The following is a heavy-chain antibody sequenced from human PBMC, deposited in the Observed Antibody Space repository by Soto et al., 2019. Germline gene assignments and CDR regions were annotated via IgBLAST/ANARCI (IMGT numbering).Heavy chain of an antibody. CDR1: GFTFSSYG. Sequence: PGGSLRLSCAASGFTFSSYGMHWVRQAPGKGLEWVAVIWYDGSNKYYADSVKGRFTISRDNSKNTLYLQMNSLRAEDTAVYYCARDSGGYSYGYYGDFDYWGQGTLVTVSS. CDR3: ARDSGGYSYGYYGDFDY. CDR2: IWYDGSNK. J-gene: IGHJ4*02. D-gene: IGHD5-18*01. V-gene: IGHV3-33*01.